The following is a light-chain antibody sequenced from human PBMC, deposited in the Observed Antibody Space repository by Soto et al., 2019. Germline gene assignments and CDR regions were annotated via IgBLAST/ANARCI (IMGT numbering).Light chain of an antibody. Sequence: EIVMTQSPATLSVSPGERATLSCRASQSVNIYLAWYQQKPGQAPRLLTFGASSRATGIPARFSGSGSGTEFNLTISSLQSEDFAVDFCQQYDDWLRLTFGGGTKVEIK. CDR2: GAS. J-gene: IGKJ4*01. V-gene: IGKV3D-15*01. CDR3: QQYDDWLRLT. CDR1: QSVNIY.